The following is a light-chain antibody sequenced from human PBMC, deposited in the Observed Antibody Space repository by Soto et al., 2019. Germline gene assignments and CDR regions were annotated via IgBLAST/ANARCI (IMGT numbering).Light chain of an antibody. CDR1: QSISSY. V-gene: IGKV1-39*01. CDR3: QQSYSTPPCT. CDR2: AAS. J-gene: IGKJ2*02. Sequence: DIQMTQSPCSLSASVGDRVTITCRASQSISSYLNWYQQKPGKAPKLLIYAASSLQSGVPSRFSGSGSGTDFTLTISSLQPEDFATYYCQQSYSTPPCTFGQGTKLEIK.